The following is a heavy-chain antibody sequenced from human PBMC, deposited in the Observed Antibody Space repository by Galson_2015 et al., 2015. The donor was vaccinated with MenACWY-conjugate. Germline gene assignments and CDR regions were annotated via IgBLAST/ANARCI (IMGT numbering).Heavy chain of an antibody. D-gene: IGHD2/OR15-2a*01. Sequence: SVKVSCKVSGSRLSELFVHWVRQAPGEGLEWMGGVDPENGEIIYAQKFQGRVTMTEDTSTDTGYMELRRLRSEDTAVYYCASVRAGYCHSGPCSGLDVWGQGATVPFPS. V-gene: IGHV1-24*01. CDR3: ASVRAGYCHSGPCSGLDV. J-gene: IGHJ6*02. CDR2: VDPENGEI. CDR1: GSRLSELF.